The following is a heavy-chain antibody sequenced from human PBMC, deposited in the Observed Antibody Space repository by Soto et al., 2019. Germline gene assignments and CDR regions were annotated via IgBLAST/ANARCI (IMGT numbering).Heavy chain of an antibody. CDR1: GFTFSNFA. Sequence: GGSLRLSCSASGFTFSNFAMHWVRQAPGKGLEYVSGITSNGDNTYHADSVQGRFTISRDNSKSTLYLQMTSLRVEDTAVYYCVKGNQLLRYYFEYWGRGALVTVSS. J-gene: IGHJ4*02. V-gene: IGHV3-64D*06. D-gene: IGHD2-2*01. CDR3: VKGNQLLRYYFEY. CDR2: ITSNGDNT.